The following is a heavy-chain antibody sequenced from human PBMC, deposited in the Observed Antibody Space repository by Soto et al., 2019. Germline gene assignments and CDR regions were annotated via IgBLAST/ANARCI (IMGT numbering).Heavy chain of an antibody. CDR2: ISHTGST. CDR3: ARAVAPYLGTWFDP. CDR1: GGSITSGNSYS. D-gene: IGHD3-16*01. Sequence: SETLSLTCAVSGGSITSGNSYSWSWIRQPSGKGLEWIGSISHTGSTSYNPSLKGRVTMSVDKSKNHFSLKLSSVTAADMAVYYCARAVAPYLGTWFDPWGQGTLVTVSS. V-gene: IGHV4-30-2*01. J-gene: IGHJ5*02.